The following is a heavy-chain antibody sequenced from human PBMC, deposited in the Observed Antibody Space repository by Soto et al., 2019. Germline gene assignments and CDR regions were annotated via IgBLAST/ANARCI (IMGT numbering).Heavy chain of an antibody. Sequence: GGSLRLSCAASGFTFSSYAMSWVRQAPGKGLEWVSAISGSGGSTYYADSVKGRFTNSRDNSKNTLYLQMNSLRAEDTAVYYCAKDIAAAGIGRLNWFDPWGQGTLVTVSS. CDR3: AKDIAAAGIGRLNWFDP. CDR2: ISGSGGST. CDR1: GFTFSSYA. J-gene: IGHJ5*02. V-gene: IGHV3-23*01. D-gene: IGHD6-13*01.